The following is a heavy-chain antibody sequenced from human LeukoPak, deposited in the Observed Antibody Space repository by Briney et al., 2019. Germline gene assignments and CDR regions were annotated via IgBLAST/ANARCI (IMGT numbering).Heavy chain of an antibody. CDR3: ARDTGYYFGSGNYLYYFDY. Sequence: KASETLSLTCTVFGGSISSYYWSWIRQPAGKGLEWIGRMYTSGSTNYNPSLKSRVAMSVDTSKNQFSLKLSSVTAADTAVYYCARDTGYYFGSGNYLYYFDYWGQGTLVTVSS. CDR2: MYTSGST. D-gene: IGHD3-10*01. V-gene: IGHV4-4*07. CDR1: GGSISSYY. J-gene: IGHJ4*02.